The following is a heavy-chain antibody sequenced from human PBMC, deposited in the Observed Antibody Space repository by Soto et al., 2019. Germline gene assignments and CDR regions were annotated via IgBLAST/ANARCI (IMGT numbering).Heavy chain of an antibody. CDR2: IKEDGSQQ. D-gene: IGHD1-1*01. CDR3: VRGTPTPGLDI. J-gene: IGHJ6*02. CDR1: GFSFSKFW. Sequence: GGSLRLSCGASGFSFSKFWMTWVRQAPGKGLEWVANIKEDGSQQYFGDSVKGRFAISRDNSRDSLYLQMNSLRADDTAVYYCVRGTPTPGLDIWGRGTTVTVSS. V-gene: IGHV3-7*04.